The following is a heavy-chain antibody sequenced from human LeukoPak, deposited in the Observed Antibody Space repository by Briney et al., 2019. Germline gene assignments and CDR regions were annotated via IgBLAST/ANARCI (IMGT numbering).Heavy chain of an antibody. V-gene: IGHV3-23*01. CDR2: ISGSGGST. CDR1: GFTFSSYA. Sequence: GGSLGLSCAAYGFTFSSYAMSWVRQAPGKGLEWVSAISGSGGSTYYADSVKGRFTISRDNSKNTLYLQMNSLRAEDTAVYYCAKDFDWLPHQYYFDYWGQGTLVTVSS. D-gene: IGHD3-9*01. J-gene: IGHJ4*02. CDR3: AKDFDWLPHQYYFDY.